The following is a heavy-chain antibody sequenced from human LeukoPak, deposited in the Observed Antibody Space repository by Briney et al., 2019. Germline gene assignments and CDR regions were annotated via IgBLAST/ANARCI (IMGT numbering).Heavy chain of an antibody. J-gene: IGHJ4*02. Sequence: GGSLRLSCAVSGLSFGSCWMSWVRQAPGKGLEWVANIKEDGSDKYYVDSVKGRFNISRDNDENTLYLQMNSLRAEDTAVYYCGRTGDLSDYWGQGSLVIVSS. V-gene: IGHV3-7*01. CDR1: GLSFGSCW. D-gene: IGHD7-27*01. CDR2: IKEDGSDK. CDR3: GRTGDLSDY.